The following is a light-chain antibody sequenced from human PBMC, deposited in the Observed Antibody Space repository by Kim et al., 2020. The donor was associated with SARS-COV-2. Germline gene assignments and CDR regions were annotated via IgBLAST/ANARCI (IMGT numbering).Light chain of an antibody. V-gene: IGLV6-57*03. J-gene: IGLJ2*01. CDR2: EDD. CDR3: PSYDTTTDHVI. CDR1: SGGIDTNY. Sequence: TVTISCTRSSGGIDTNYVQWYQQRPGSAPTTVIYEDDQRPSGVPDRFSASVDTSSNSASLVISGLKTEDDADYYCPSYDTTTDHVIFGGGTQLTVL.